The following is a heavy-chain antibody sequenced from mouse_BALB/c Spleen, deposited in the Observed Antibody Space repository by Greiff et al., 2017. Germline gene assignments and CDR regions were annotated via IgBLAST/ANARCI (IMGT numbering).Heavy chain of an antibody. J-gene: IGHJ3*01. Sequence: QVQLKESGPGLVQPSQSLSITCTVSGFSLTSYGVHWVRQSPGKGLEWLGVIWSGGSTDYNAAFISRLSISKDNSKSQVFFKMNSLQANDTAIYYCATDYYGYVGFAYWGQGTLVTVSA. CDR1: GFSLTSYG. V-gene: IGHV2-2*02. D-gene: IGHD1-2*01. CDR3: ATDYYGYVGFAY. CDR2: IWSGGST.